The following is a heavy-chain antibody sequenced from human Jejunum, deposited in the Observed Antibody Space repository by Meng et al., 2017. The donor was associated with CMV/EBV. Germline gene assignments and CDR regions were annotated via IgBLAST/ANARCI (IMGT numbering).Heavy chain of an antibody. Sequence: FTGYYMHWLRPAPGQGLEWMGWIKLDNGRTDYAQKFQGRVTLTRDTSINTAYMELNMLRHDDTAVYYCARDPGCDDPSCYGIGWDLWGQGTLVTVSS. J-gene: IGHJ5*02. V-gene: IGHV1-2*02. CDR2: IKLDNGRT. CDR3: ARDPGCDDPSCYGIGWDL. D-gene: IGHD2-2*01. CDR1: FTGYY.